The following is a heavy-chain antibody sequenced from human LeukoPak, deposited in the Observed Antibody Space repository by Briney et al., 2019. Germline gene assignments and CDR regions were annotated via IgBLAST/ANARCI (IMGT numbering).Heavy chain of an antibody. J-gene: IGHJ4*02. CDR3: ARILDWGYAPHFDY. CDR1: GYTFTGYY. D-gene: IGHD7-27*01. Sequence: ASVKVSCKASGYTFTGYYMHWVRQAPGQGLEWMGWINPNSGGTNYAQKFQGRVTMTRDTSISTAYMELSRLRSDDTAVYYCARILDWGYAPHFDYWGQGTLVTVSS. V-gene: IGHV1-2*02. CDR2: INPNSGGT.